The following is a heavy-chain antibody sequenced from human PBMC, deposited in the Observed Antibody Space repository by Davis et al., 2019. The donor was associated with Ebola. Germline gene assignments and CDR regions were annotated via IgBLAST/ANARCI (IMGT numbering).Heavy chain of an antibody. Sequence: SVKVSCKAFGGAFSSSAISWVRQAPGQGLEWMGGIIPMFRSPNYAQKFQGRVMITADESTKTVYMELSGLRSEDSAVYYCARLQTGYYFDSSDSPSWFGPWGQGTLVTVSS. CDR3: ARLQTGYYFDSSDSPSWFGP. D-gene: IGHD3-22*01. J-gene: IGHJ5*02. V-gene: IGHV1-69*13. CDR1: GGAFSSSA. CDR2: IIPMFRSP.